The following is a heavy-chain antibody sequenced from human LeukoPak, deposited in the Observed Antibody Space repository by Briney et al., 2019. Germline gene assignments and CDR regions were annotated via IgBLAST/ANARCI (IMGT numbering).Heavy chain of an antibody. J-gene: IGHJ5*02. Sequence: SEILSLTCTVSGGSISSGGYYWSWIRQHPGKGLEWIGYVYYSGSTYYNPSLKSRVTISVDTSKNQFSLKLSSVTAADTAVYYCARGLQGSSWSYNWFDPWGQGTLVTVSS. CDR2: VYYSGST. D-gene: IGHD6-13*01. CDR1: GGSISSGGYY. V-gene: IGHV4-31*03. CDR3: ARGLQGSSWSYNWFDP.